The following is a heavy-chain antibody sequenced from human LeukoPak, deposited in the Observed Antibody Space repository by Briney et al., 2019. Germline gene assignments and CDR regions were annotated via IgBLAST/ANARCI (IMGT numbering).Heavy chain of an antibody. J-gene: IGHJ6*02. CDR3: TRDRHGMDV. V-gene: IGHV3-7*01. CDR2: INQDGSEK. Sequence: GGSLRLSCAASGSTFSTSWMTWVRQGPGKGLEWVANINQDGSEKYYVDSGKGRFTISRENAKNALFLQMNSLRAGDTAVYYCTRDRHGMDVWGQGTTVTVSS. CDR1: GSTFSTSW.